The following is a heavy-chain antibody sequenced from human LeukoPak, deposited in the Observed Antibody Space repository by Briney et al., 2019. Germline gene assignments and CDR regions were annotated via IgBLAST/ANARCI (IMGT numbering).Heavy chain of an antibody. CDR1: GFTFSTYW. V-gene: IGHV3-74*01. Sequence: GGSLRLSCAASGFTFSTYWMHWVRQAPGKGLVWVSRINTDGSRTDSVEGRFTISRDNAKNTLYLQMNSLRAEDTAVYYCARVSRGNYYFDYWGPGTLVTVSS. CDR3: ARVSRGNYYFDY. CDR2: INTDGSRT. J-gene: IGHJ4*02.